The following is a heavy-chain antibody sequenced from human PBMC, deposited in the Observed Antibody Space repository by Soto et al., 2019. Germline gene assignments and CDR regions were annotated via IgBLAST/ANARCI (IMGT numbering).Heavy chain of an antibody. CDR3: ARTNRDFYGLDV. Sequence: EVQLVESGGGLVHPGGSLRLSCEASGFTFRNYDMHCVRQGTGKGLEWVSGISAAGDPDYADSVEGRFTISRENAQNSFFLQMNSLRVGDTAVYYCARTNRDFYGLDVWGQGTTVIVSS. J-gene: IGHJ6*02. CDR2: ISAAGDP. CDR1: GFTFRNYD. V-gene: IGHV3-13*05.